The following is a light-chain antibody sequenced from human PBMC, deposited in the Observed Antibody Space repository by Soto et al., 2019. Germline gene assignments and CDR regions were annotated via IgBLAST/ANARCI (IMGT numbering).Light chain of an antibody. CDR1: SGDIGTYNL. Sequence: QSALTQPASVSGSPGQSITISCTGTSGDIGTYNLVSWYQQHPGKVPKLMIYEGRKRPSGVSNRFSGSKSGNTASLTISGLQAEDEADYYCCSYAGSTTFLVFGGGTKLTVL. V-gene: IGLV2-23*01. J-gene: IGLJ2*01. CDR3: CSYAGSTTFLV. CDR2: EGR.